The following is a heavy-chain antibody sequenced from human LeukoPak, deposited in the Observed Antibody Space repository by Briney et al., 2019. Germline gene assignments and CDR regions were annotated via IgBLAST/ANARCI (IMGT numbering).Heavy chain of an antibody. V-gene: IGHV1-18*01. CDR3: AKVAGDRMDH. Sequence: ASVNVSCEASGYNFATYGCCWVRQAPGHGLEWMGWISANNGKTAYAQKFQDRVTLTTDTSTTTAYLELRTLRPDDTAVYYCAKVAGDRMDHWGQGTLVTVSS. CDR1: GYNFATYG. CDR2: ISANNGKT. D-gene: IGHD6-13*01. J-gene: IGHJ4*02.